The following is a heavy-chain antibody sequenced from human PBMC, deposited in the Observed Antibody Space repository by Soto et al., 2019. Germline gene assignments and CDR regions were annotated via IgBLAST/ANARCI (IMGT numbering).Heavy chain of an antibody. V-gene: IGHV3-23*01. CDR1: GFTFSSGA. CDR3: AKGVVPAATYYYGMDV. Sequence: PGGSLRLSCAASGFTFSSGAMSCVRQAPGKGLEWVSAISGSGGSTYYADSVKGRFAISRDNSKNTLYLQMNSLRAEDAAVYYCAKGVVPAATYYYGMDVWGQGTTVTVSS. D-gene: IGHD2-2*01. CDR2: ISGSGGST. J-gene: IGHJ6*02.